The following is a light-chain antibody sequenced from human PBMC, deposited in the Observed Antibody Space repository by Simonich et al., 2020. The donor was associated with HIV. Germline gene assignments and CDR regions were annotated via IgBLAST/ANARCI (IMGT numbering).Light chain of an antibody. CDR3: QQYNNWPSPFT. V-gene: IGKV3-15*01. CDR1: QSVRTN. CDR2: DAS. Sequence: EIVMTQSPATLSVSPGERATLSCRASQSVRTNVAWYQQKPGQAPRLLIFDASTRATDITARFSGRGSGTEFTLTISSLQSEDFAVYYCQQYNNWPSPFTFGPGTKVDIK. J-gene: IGKJ3*01.